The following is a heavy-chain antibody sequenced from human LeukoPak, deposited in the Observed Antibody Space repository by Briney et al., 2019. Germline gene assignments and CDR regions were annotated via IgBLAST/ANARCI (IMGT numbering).Heavy chain of an antibody. CDR1: GFIFSSYA. Sequence: GGSLRLSCAASGFIFSSYAMHWVRQAPGKGLEWVAVISYDGSNKYYADSVKGRFTISRDNSKNTLYLQMNSLRAEDTAVYYCAKEGSSWFHYYYYYMDVWGKGTTVTVSS. V-gene: IGHV3-30*04. CDR2: ISYDGSNK. J-gene: IGHJ6*03. CDR3: AKEGSSWFHYYYYYMDV. D-gene: IGHD6-13*01.